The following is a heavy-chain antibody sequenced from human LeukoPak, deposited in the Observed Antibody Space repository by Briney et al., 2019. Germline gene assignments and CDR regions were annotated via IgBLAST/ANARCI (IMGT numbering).Heavy chain of an antibody. Sequence: GASVKVSCKASGYTFTSYDINWVRQATGQGLEWIGWMNPNSGSTGYAQKFQGRVTITRNTSISTAYMKLSGLRSEDTAVYYCARGRSTGYHYYFEYWRQATLVTVSS. CDR2: MNPNSGST. CDR1: GYTFTSYD. V-gene: IGHV1-8*03. D-gene: IGHD5-12*01. CDR3: ARGRSTGYHYYFEY. J-gene: IGHJ4*02.